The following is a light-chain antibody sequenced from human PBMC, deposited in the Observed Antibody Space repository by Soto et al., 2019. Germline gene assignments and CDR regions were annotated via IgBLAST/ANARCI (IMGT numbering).Light chain of an antibody. CDR2: DAS. J-gene: IGKJ5*01. Sequence: DIPMTQSPSTLSASVGGRVTVPCRASQSIPGCLAWYQQKPGKAPNLLIYDASRLKSGVPSRFSGRGSGTEFTLTISSLQPDDFATYYCQQHLDLSPTFGPGTRLEI. CDR3: QQHLDLSPT. V-gene: IGKV1-5*01. CDR1: QSIPGC.